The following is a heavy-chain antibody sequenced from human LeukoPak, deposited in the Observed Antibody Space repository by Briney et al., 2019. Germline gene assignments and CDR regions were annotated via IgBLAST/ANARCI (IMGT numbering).Heavy chain of an antibody. CDR2: IYYSGST. V-gene: IGHV4-59*08. Sequence: PSETLSLTCTVSGGSISGYYWSWIRQPPGKGLDWIGYIYYSGSTDYNPSLKSRVTISVDTSKNQFSLKLTSVTAADTAVYFWARSKSGAWFDPWGQGTLVTVSS. J-gene: IGHJ5*02. CDR3: ARSKSGAWFDP. CDR1: GGSISGYY.